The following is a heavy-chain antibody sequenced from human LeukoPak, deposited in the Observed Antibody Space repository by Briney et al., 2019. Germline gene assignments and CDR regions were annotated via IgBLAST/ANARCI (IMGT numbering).Heavy chain of an antibody. CDR3: ARGGIAAGVKPDY. J-gene: IGHJ4*02. Sequence: GGSLRLSCAASGFTVSSNYMSWVRQAPGKGLEWVSVIYSTGRTYYADSAKGRFTISRDNSKNTVYLQMNSLRAEDTAVYYCARGGIAAGVKPDYWGQGTLVTVSS. D-gene: IGHD6-13*01. CDR2: IYSTGRT. CDR1: GFTVSSNY. V-gene: IGHV3-53*01.